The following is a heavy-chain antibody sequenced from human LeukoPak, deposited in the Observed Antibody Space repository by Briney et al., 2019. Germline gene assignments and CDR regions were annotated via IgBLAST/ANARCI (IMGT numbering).Heavy chain of an antibody. D-gene: IGHD6-6*01. CDR3: ARDDSLGLYSSSSGNWDY. Sequence: PGGSLRLSCAASGFTFSTYWMSWVRQALGKGLEWVANIKQDGSEKYYVDSVKGRFTISRDNAKNSLYLQMNSLRAEDTSVYYCARDDSLGLYSSSSGNWDYWGQGTLVTVYS. J-gene: IGHJ4*02. V-gene: IGHV3-7*01. CDR1: GFTFSTYW. CDR2: IKQDGSEK.